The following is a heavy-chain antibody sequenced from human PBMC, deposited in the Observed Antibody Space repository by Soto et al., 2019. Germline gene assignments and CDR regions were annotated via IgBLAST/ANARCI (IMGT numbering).Heavy chain of an antibody. D-gene: IGHD1-7*01. CDR2: IYTSGSS. V-gene: IGHV4-4*07. CDR1: GGSIGPYD. Sequence: LSLTYTWSGGSIGPYDWSWIRHTAGKGLEWIGRIYTSGSSNYNPYLKSRVTMSVDTSKNQFSLKLSSVTAADTAVYYCARLTPSSGTNQTNWFDPWGQGTMVTVSS. J-gene: IGHJ5*02. CDR3: ARLTPSSGTNQTNWFDP.